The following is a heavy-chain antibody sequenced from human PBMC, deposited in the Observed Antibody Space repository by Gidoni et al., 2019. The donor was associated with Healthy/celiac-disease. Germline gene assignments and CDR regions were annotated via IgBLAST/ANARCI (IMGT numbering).Heavy chain of an antibody. V-gene: IGHV3-13*01. CDR2: IGTAGYT. Sequence: EVQLVESGGGLVQRGGSLRLSCAASGFTFRSYDMPWVRQATGKVLECVSAIGTAGYTYYPGSVKGRFTISRENAKNSLYLQMNSLRAGDTAVYYCARDLPWYGMDVWGQGTTVTVSS. CDR1: GFTFRSYD. CDR3: ARDLPWYGMDV. J-gene: IGHJ6*02.